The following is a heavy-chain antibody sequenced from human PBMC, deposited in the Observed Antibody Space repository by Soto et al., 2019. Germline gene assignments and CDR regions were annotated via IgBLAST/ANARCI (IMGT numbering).Heavy chain of an antibody. Sequence: QAHLEQSGAEVKRPGASVKVSCKASGYTFSDFDINWLRQASGQGPEWMGWMNAKRGDTFFAPRCHGKSNRTWDTSMSTAYMDVGSMTSDDTAMYYCARGNPFNYAGFDVWGQGTTVAVSS. J-gene: IGHJ6*02. D-gene: IGHD3-16*01. V-gene: IGHV1-8*01. CDR1: GYTFSDFD. CDR2: MNAKRGDT. CDR3: ARGNPFNYAGFDV.